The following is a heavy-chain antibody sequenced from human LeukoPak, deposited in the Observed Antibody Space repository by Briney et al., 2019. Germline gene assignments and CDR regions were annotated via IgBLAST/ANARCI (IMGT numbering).Heavy chain of an antibody. J-gene: IGHJ5*02. Sequence: SETLSLTCVASGVPFNGYYWSWIRQSPVKGLEWIGEVSPGGYARYNPSLPSRVSISVETSDNQMSLRLRSVTAADTAMYYCARIRCGFGHNACYNHWARGTPVTVSS. CDR1: GVPFNGYY. V-gene: IGHV4-34*01. CDR3: ARIRCGFGHNACYNH. CDR2: VSPGGYA. D-gene: IGHD2-21*01.